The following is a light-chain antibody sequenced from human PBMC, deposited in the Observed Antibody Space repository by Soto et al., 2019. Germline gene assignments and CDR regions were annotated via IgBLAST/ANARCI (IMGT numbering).Light chain of an antibody. CDR1: SRDIGGYNY. V-gene: IGLV2-14*01. Sequence: QSVLTQPASVSGSPGQSIAISCTGTSRDIGGYNYVSWYQQHPGKAPKLMIHDVTTRPSGVSDRFSGSKSGNTASLTISGLQAEDEADYYCTSYTTSNTLVFGAGTKVTVL. CDR2: DVT. J-gene: IGLJ1*01. CDR3: TSYTTSNTLV.